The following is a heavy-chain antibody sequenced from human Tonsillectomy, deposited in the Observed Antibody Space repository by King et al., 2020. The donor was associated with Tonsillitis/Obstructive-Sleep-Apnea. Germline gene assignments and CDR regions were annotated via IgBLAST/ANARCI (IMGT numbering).Heavy chain of an antibody. D-gene: IGHD3-9*01. V-gene: IGHV4-34*01. CDR2: INQSGST. Sequence: VQLQQWGAGLLKPSETLSLTCAVYGGSFSRYYWSWIRQPPGKGLERIGEINQSGSTNYNPSLKSRVTISVDTSKNQFSLKLNSVTAADTAVYYCARVYDFLTGGGPAPRFDPWGQGTLVTVSS. CDR1: GGSFSRYY. CDR3: ARVYDFLTGGGPAPRFDP. J-gene: IGHJ5*02.